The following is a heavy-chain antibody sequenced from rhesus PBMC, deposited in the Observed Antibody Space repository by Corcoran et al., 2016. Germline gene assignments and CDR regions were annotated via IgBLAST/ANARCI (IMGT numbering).Heavy chain of an antibody. J-gene: IGHJ2*01. D-gene: IGHD2-15*01. Sequence: QVQLQESGPGVVKPSETLSLTCAVSGGSISDSYRWSWIRQPPGQGLEWIGYIYGSSTSTNYNPSLKSRVTLSKDTSKNQFSLKLRSVTAADTAVYYCARGYCSSTYCSSHGVDWYFDLWGPGTPITISS. CDR3: ARGYCSSTYCSSHGVDWYFDL. V-gene: IGHV4S10*01. CDR1: GGSISDSYR. CDR2: IYGSSTST.